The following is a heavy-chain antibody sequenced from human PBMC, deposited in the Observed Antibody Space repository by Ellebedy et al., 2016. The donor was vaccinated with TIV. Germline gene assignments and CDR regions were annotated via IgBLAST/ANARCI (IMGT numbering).Heavy chain of an antibody. Sequence: GESLKISCAASGFTFNSYEMSWVRQAPGKGLEWVAVIWYDGSNKYYADSVKGRFTISRDNSKNTLYLQMNSLRAEDTAVYYCAREVVATIRGRVAATHEFDYWGQGTLVTVSS. CDR3: AREVVATIRGRVAATHEFDY. V-gene: IGHV3-33*08. J-gene: IGHJ4*02. CDR1: GFTFNSYE. CDR2: IWYDGSNK. D-gene: IGHD5-12*01.